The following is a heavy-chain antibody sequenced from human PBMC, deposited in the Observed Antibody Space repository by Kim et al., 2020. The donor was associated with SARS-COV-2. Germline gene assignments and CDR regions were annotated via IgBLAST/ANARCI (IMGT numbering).Heavy chain of an antibody. V-gene: IGHV3-23*03. D-gene: IGHD3-22*01. Sequence: GGSLRLSCAASGFTFSSYAMSWVRQAPGKGLEWVSVIYSGGSSTYYADSVKGRFTISRDNSKNTLYLQMNSLRAEDTAVYYCAKDSPPTYYYDSSGYYSGYYYYGMYVWGQGTTVTVSS. CDR3: AKDSPPTYYYDSSGYYSGYYYYGMYV. CDR1: GFTFSSYA. J-gene: IGHJ6*02. CDR2: IYSGGSST.